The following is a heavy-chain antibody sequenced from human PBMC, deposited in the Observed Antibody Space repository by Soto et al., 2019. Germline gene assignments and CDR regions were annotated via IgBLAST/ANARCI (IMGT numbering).Heavy chain of an antibody. CDR3: EKKSIEEDAYVEY. J-gene: IGHJ4*02. D-gene: IGHD6-6*01. CDR2: IYYSGST. V-gene: IGHV4-39*01. CDR1: VCSIISSIYY. Sequence: SETLSLTCTFSVCSIISSIYYWCFIRQPPGKGLEWIGSIYYSGSTYYNPSLKSRVTIYVDTSKNQFSLKLSSVTSADTAVYYCEKKSIEEDAYVEYWGKGTLVTVSS.